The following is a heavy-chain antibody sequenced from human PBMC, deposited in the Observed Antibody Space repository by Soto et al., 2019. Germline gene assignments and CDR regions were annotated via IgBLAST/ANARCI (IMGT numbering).Heavy chain of an antibody. Sequence: SETLSLTCTVSGGSISSGGYYWSWIRQHPGKGLEWIGYIYYSGGTYYNPSLKSRVTISVDTSKNQFSLKLSSVTAADTAVYYCARGGTTYYYGMDGWGQGTTVAVSS. CDR2: IYYSGGT. CDR1: GGSISSGGYY. V-gene: IGHV4-31*03. J-gene: IGHJ6*02. D-gene: IGHD1-1*01. CDR3: ARGGTTYYYGMDG.